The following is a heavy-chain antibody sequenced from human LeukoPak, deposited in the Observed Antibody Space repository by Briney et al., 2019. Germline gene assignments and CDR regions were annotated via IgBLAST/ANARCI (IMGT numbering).Heavy chain of an antibody. V-gene: IGHV4-31*03. Sequence: PQTLSLTCTVSGGSISSGGYYWSWIRQHPGKGLEWIGYIYYSGSTYYNPSLKSRVTISVDTSKNQFSLKLSSVTAADTAVYYCARYCTYTRIQLPHDAFDIWGQGTMVTVSS. D-gene: IGHD5-18*01. CDR1: GGSISSGGYY. CDR3: ARYCTYTRIQLPHDAFDI. CDR2: IYYSGST. J-gene: IGHJ3*02.